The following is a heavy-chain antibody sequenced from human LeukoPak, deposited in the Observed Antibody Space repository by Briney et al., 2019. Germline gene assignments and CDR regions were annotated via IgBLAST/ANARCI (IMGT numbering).Heavy chain of an antibody. CDR3: ANTPYGSGSYSY. CDR1: GFTFSSYG. CDR2: IRYDGSNK. D-gene: IGHD3-10*01. Sequence: GSLRLSCAASGFTFSSYGMHWVRPAPGKGLEWVAFIRYDGSNKYYADSVKGRFTISRDNSKNTLYLQMNSLRAEDTAVYYCANTPYGSGSYSYWGQGTLVTVSS. V-gene: IGHV3-30*02. J-gene: IGHJ4*02.